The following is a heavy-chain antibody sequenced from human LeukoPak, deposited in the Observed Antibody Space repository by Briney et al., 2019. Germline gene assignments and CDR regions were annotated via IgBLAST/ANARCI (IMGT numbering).Heavy chain of an antibody. CDR3: ARNWDYYDSSGYYRDY. CDR2: IYHSGST. Sequence: PSETLSLTCAVSGYSISSGYYWGWIRQPPGKGLEWIGSIYHSGSTYYNPPLKSRVTISVDTSKNQFSLKLSSVTAADTAVYYCARNWDYYDSSGYYRDYWGQGTLVTVSS. CDR1: GYSISSGYY. J-gene: IGHJ4*02. D-gene: IGHD3-22*01. V-gene: IGHV4-38-2*01.